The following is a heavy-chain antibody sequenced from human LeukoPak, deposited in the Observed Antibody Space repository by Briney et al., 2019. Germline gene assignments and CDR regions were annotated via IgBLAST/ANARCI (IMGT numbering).Heavy chain of an antibody. J-gene: IGHJ4*02. V-gene: IGHV4-59*01. CDR2: IYYTGST. CDR3: ARARAYYFDY. Sequence: PSETLSLTCTVSGGSISSYYWSWIRQPPGKGLEWIGYIYYTGSTNYNPSLKSRVTISIDTSNNRFSLKLNSVTAADTAVYYCARARAYYFDYWGQGTLVTVSS. CDR1: GGSISSYY.